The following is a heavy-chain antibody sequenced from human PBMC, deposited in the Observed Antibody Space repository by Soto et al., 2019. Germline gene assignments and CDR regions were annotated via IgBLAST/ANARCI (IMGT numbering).Heavy chain of an antibody. J-gene: IGHJ3*02. V-gene: IGHV1-69*02. CDR3: ATLSLSGSGGGFDI. D-gene: IGHD2-15*01. CDR2: IIPILGIA. Sequence: QVQLVQSGAEVKKPGSSVKVSCKASGGTFSSYTISWVRQAPGQGLEWMGRIIPILGIANYAQKFQGRVTITADKSTSTAYMELSSLRSEETAVYYCATLSLSGSGGGFDILGRGTMVTVSS. CDR1: GGTFSSYT.